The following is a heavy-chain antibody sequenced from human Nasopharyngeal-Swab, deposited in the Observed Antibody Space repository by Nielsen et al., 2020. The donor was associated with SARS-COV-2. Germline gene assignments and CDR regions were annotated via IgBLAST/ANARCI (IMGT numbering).Heavy chain of an antibody. CDR1: GDSVSSSNW. Sequence: SETLSLTCAVYGDSVSSSNWWGWVRQPPGKGLEWIGEIFHSGGTNYNPSLKSRVTLSVDTSKNQFSLKLSSVTAADTAVYYCARGGGVWGSYYYYWGQGTLVTVSS. CDR2: IFHSGGT. D-gene: IGHD1-26*01. V-gene: IGHV4-4*02. J-gene: IGHJ4*02. CDR3: ARGGGVWGSYYYY.